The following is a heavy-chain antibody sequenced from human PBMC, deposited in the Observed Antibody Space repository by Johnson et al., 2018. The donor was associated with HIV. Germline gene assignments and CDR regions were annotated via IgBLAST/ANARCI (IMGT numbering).Heavy chain of an antibody. V-gene: IGHV3-9*01. D-gene: IGHD3-22*01. CDR3: AKDTRYYDSSGYPTEAFDI. Sequence: VQLVESGGGLVQPGRSLRLSCAPSGFTFDDYAMHWVRQAPGKGLEWVSGITWNSGSIGYADSVKGRFTISRDNAKNSLYLQMNSLRTEDTAFYYCAKDTRYYDSSGYPTEAFDIWGQGTMVTVSS. J-gene: IGHJ3*02. CDR2: ITWNSGSI. CDR1: GFTFDDYA.